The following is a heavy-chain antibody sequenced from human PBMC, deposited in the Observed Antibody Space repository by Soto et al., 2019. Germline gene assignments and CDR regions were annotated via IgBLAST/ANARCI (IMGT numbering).Heavy chain of an antibody. J-gene: IGHJ5*02. D-gene: IGHD3-10*01. V-gene: IGHV3-23*04. CDR3: AKDRAFWFGEGGWFDP. CDR2: IGGSGGRT. CDR1: GFIFDSFA. Sequence: EVQLVGSGGGLVQPGGSLRLSCAASGFIFDSFALSWVRQAPGKGLEWVSGIGGSGGRTYYADSVKGRFTISRDNSKNTLYLQMSSLSAEDTSIYYCAKDRAFWFGEGGWFDPWGQGTLVTVSS.